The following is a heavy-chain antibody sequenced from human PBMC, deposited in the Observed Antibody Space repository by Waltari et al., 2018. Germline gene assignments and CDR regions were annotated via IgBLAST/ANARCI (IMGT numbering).Heavy chain of an antibody. CDR1: GGTFSSYS. J-gene: IGHJ4*02. V-gene: IGHV3-21*01. CDR2: ISSSSSYI. Sequence: VQLVQSGAEVKKPGSSVKVSCKASGGTFSSYSMNWVRQAPGKGLEWVSSISSSSSYIYYADSVKGRFTISRDNAKNSLYLQMNSLRAEDTAVYYCARAGFDYWGQGTLVTVSS. CDR3: ARAGFDY.